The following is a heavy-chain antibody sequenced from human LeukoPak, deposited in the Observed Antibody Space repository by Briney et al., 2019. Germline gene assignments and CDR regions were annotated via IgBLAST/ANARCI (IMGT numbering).Heavy chain of an antibody. CDR1: GFTFSSYS. J-gene: IGHJ4*02. D-gene: IGHD3-10*01. V-gene: IGHV3-21*01. Sequence: GGSLRLSCAASGFTFSSYSMTWVRQAPGKGLEWVSSISSSSSYIYYADSVKGRFTISRDNAKNSLYLQMNSLRAEDTAVYYCASITMVRGVTAFEYWGQGTLVTVSS. CDR2: ISSSSSYI. CDR3: ASITMVRGVTAFEY.